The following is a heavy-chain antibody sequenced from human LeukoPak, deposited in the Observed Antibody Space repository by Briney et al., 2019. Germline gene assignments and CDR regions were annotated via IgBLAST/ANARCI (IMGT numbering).Heavy chain of an antibody. CDR3: TLMVRGVQDVDY. V-gene: IGHV3-15*01. Sequence: PGGSLRLSCAASGFTFSNAWMSWVRQAPGKGLEWVGRIKSKTDGGTTDYAAPVKGRFTISRDDSKNTLYLQMNSLKTEDTAVYYCTLMVRGVQDVDYWGQGTLVTVSS. J-gene: IGHJ4*02. CDR2: IKSKTDGGTT. CDR1: GFTFSNAW. D-gene: IGHD3-10*01.